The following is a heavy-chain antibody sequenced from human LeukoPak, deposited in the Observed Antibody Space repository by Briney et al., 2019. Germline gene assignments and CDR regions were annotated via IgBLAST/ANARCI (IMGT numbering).Heavy chain of an antibody. CDR2: ISGSGGST. D-gene: IGHD6-19*01. Sequence: GGSLRLSCAASGFTFSSYAMSWVRQAPGKGLEWVSAISGSGGSTYYADSVKGRFTISRDNAKNSLYLQMSSLRAEDTAVYYCARVPYSYSSGWFPSFDYWGQGTLVTVSS. CDR3: ARVPYSYSSGWFPSFDY. V-gene: IGHV3-23*01. J-gene: IGHJ4*02. CDR1: GFTFSSYA.